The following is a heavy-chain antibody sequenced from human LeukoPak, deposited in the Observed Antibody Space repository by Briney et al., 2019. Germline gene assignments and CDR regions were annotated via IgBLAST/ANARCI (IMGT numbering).Heavy chain of an antibody. V-gene: IGHV3-30-3*01. D-gene: IGHD6-25*01. CDR2: VSYLGNDK. Sequence: GGSLRLSCAASGFTFSSYAMHWVRQAPGKGLEWVAVVSYLGNDKFYADSVKGRFTISKDNSNNTVYLEINSLRSEDTAVYYCARPLERRLIHYFDFWGPGTLVTVSS. CDR3: ARPLERRLIHYFDF. J-gene: IGHJ4*02. CDR1: GFTFSSYA.